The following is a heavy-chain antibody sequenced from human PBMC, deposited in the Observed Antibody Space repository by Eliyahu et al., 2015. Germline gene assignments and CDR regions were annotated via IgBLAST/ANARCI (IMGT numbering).Heavy chain of an antibody. V-gene: IGHV4-39*01. CDR2: IYLCGGT. CDR3: ARHRGAGYCSVTSCYHMDWFDP. D-gene: IGHD2-2*01. J-gene: IGHJ5*02. CDR1: GGSIRSSSFY. Sequence: QLQLQESGPGLVKPSETLSLTCTVSGGSIRSSSFYWGWIRQPPGKGLEWIGSIYLCGGTHYNASLKSRVTISVDTSKNQFSLKLTSVTASDTSVYYCARHRGAGYCSVTSCYHMDWFDPWGQGTLVTVSP.